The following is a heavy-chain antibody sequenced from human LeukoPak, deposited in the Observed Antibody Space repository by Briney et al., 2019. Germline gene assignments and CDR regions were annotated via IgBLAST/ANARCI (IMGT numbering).Heavy chain of an antibody. CDR3: ARDPFKGGGTSTHFDY. J-gene: IGHJ4*02. CDR2: ISSSSSHI. CDR1: GFTFSTYG. V-gene: IGHV3-21*01. D-gene: IGHD1-1*01. Sequence: PGGSLRLSYAASGFTFSTYGMSWVRQAPGKGLEWVSSISSSSSHIYYADSMKGRFTISRDNAKNSLYLQMNSLRAEDTAVYYCARDPFKGGGTSTHFDYWGQGTLVTVSS.